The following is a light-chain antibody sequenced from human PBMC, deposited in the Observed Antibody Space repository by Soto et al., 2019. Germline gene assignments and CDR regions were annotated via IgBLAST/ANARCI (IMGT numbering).Light chain of an antibody. J-gene: IGKJ1*01. CDR3: LQDYSYPRT. V-gene: IGKV1-6*01. CDR2: GAS. CDR1: QGIRTD. Sequence: AVQLTQSPSSLSASVGDRVTITCRASQGIRTDLGWYQQKPGKAPKVLIFGASTLQSGVPLRFSGSGSGTDFTLTISSLQPEDLGTYYCLQDYSYPRTFGQGTKVDIK.